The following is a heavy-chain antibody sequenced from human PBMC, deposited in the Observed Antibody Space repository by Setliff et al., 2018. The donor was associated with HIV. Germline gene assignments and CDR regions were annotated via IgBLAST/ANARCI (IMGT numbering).Heavy chain of an antibody. CDR2: IYSSGST. D-gene: IGHD3-10*01. J-gene: IGHJ4*02. V-gene: IGHV4-61*02. Sequence: ASETLSLTCTVSGDSISSGTYYWSWIRRPAGKGLEWIGRIYSSGSTNYNPSLESRVTISVDSSKNQFSLKLSSVTAADTAIYYCARLNDYKLIDYWGQGTLVTVSS. CDR1: GDSISSGTYY. CDR3: ARLNDYKLIDY.